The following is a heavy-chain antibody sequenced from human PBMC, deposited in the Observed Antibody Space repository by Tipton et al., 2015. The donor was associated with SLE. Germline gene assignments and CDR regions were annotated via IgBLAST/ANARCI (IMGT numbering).Heavy chain of an antibody. CDR3: ARDVRAAIADYYYYGMDV. CDR2: IYSGGST. V-gene: IGHV3-66*01. J-gene: IGHJ6*02. CDR1: GFTFSSNY. D-gene: IGHD2-21*01. Sequence: SLRLSCAASGFTFSSNYMRWVRQAPGKGLEWVSVIYSGGSTYYSDSVKGRFTISRDNYKNTLYLQMNSLRAEEAAVYYCARDVRAAIADYYYYGMDVWGQG.